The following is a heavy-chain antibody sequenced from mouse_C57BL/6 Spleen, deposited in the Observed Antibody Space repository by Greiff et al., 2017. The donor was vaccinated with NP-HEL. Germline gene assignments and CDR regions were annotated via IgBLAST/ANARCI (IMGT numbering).Heavy chain of an antibody. Sequence: EVHLVESGPGLVKPSQSLSLTCSVTGYSITSGYYWNWIRQFPGNKLEWMGYISYDGSNNYNPSLKNRISITRDTSKNQFFLKLNSVTTEDTATYYCAREGYYGSSYVPAYWGQGTLVTVSA. D-gene: IGHD1-1*01. V-gene: IGHV3-6*01. J-gene: IGHJ3*01. CDR3: AREGYYGSSYVPAY. CDR1: GYSITSGYY. CDR2: ISYDGSN.